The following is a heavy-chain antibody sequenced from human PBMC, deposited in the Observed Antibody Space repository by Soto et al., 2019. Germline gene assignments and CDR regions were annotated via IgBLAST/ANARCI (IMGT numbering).Heavy chain of an antibody. D-gene: IGHD6-6*01. CDR3: AREAARVVYYYYGMDV. CDR2: IKQDGSEK. Sequence: EVQLVESGGGLVQPGGSLRLSCAASGFTFSSYWMSWVRQAPGKGLEWVANIKQDGSEKYYVDSVKGRFTISRDNAKNSLYLQMNSLRAEDTAVYYCAREAARVVYYYYGMDVWGQGTTVTVSS. J-gene: IGHJ6*02. V-gene: IGHV3-7*03. CDR1: GFTFSSYW.